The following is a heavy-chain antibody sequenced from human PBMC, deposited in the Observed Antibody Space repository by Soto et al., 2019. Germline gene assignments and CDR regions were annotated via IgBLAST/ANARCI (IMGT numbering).Heavy chain of an antibody. Sequence: QVQLQESGPGLVKPSGTLSLPCAVYGGSISSSNWWSWVRKPPGKGLEGFGEIYHSGSTNYNPSLKSRVTISVAKFKNQFSLKLSSVTAADTAVYYCARDRIVVVPGAMKTYYYYGMDVGGQGTTVTVSS. V-gene: IGHV4-4*02. D-gene: IGHD2-2*01. CDR2: IYHSGST. J-gene: IGHJ6*02. CDR3: ARDRIVVVPGAMKTYYYYGMDV. CDR1: GGSISSSNW.